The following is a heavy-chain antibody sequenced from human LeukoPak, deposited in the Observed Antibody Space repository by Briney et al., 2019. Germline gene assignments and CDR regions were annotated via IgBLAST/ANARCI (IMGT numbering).Heavy chain of an antibody. D-gene: IGHD4-17*01. CDR3: ARKDDYASDY. J-gene: IGHJ4*02. Sequence: GESLKISCKGYGYSFSNYWIGWVRQMPGKGLEWMGIIYPDDSDTRYSPSFEGQITMSADKSINTAYLQWSSLKASDTAMYYCARKDDYASDYWGQGTLVTVSS. CDR1: GYSFSNYW. CDR2: IYPDDSDT. V-gene: IGHV5-51*01.